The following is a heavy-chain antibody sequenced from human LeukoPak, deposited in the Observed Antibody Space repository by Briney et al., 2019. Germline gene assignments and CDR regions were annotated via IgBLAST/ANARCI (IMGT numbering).Heavy chain of an antibody. Sequence: PSETLSLTSTVSTATSSCGAYYRSWIRQHPGKGLECIGYINYSGSTYYNPSLKSRVTKSVDTSKNQFSLNLRSLTAADTAVYFCARDSSTWWFDYWGQGTLVTVSS. V-gene: IGHV4-31*03. CDR1: TATSSCGAYY. D-gene: IGHD6-13*01. CDR3: ARDSSTWWFDY. J-gene: IGHJ4*02. CDR2: INYSGST.